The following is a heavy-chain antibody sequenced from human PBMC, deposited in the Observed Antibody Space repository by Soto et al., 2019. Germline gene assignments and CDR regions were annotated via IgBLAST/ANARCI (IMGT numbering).Heavy chain of an antibody. D-gene: IGHD3-22*01. V-gene: IGHV3-23*01. Sequence: GGSLRLSCATSGFPFSAFAMNWVRHAPGKGLEWVSGIGGSGASIYYADSVKGRFTISRDNSKNTVYLQMNSLRAEDTAVYYCAKDTYYHDSSGYYIFDYWGQGTLVTVSS. J-gene: IGHJ4*02. CDR2: IGGSGASI. CDR1: GFPFSAFA. CDR3: AKDTYYHDSSGYYIFDY.